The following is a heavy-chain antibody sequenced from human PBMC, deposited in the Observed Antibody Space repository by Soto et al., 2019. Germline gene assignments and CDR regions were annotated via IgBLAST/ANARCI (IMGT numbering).Heavy chain of an antibody. V-gene: IGHV4-59*02. Sequence: SQRRPLTGTVSVGSVSGHSWRFMLQSPGKRLEPIRYISYSRSTNYNPSLKSRVTISVDTSKNQFSLKLSSVTAADTAVYYCARDSGRKYYDFWSGYDYGMDVWGQGTTVTVSS. D-gene: IGHD3-3*01. CDR3: ARDSGRKYYDFWSGYDYGMDV. CDR2: ISYSRST. J-gene: IGHJ6*02. CDR1: VGSVSGHS.